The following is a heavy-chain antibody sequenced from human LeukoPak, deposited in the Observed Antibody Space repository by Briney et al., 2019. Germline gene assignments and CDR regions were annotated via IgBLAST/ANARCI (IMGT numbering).Heavy chain of an antibody. CDR2: IIPILGIA. V-gene: IGHV1-69*04. Sequence: GASVKVSCKASGYTFTNYGISWVRQAPGQGLEWMGRIIPILGIANYAQKFQGRVTITADKSTSTAYMELSSLRSEDTAVYYCRIFGVVINPHSIDYWGQGTLVTVSS. CDR1: GYTFTNYG. J-gene: IGHJ4*02. D-gene: IGHD3-3*01. CDR3: RIFGVVINPHSIDY.